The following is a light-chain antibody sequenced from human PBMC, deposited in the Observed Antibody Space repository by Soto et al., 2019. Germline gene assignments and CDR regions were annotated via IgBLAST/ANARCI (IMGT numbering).Light chain of an antibody. V-gene: IGKV3-15*01. J-gene: IGKJ5*01. Sequence: ETVMTQSPGTLSVSLGERATLSCRASQSVSIHLAWYQQKPGQAPRLLIYDTSTRATGIPARFSGSGSGTDFTLTISSLEPEDFAVYYCQQFGSSPITFGKGTRLESK. CDR3: QQFGSSPIT. CDR2: DTS. CDR1: QSVSIH.